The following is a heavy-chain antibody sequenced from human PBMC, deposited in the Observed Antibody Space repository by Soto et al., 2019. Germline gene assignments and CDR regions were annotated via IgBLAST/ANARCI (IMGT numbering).Heavy chain of an antibody. J-gene: IGHJ4*02. Sequence: QVQLVQSGAEVKKPGASVKVSCKASGYTFTSYGISWVRQAPGQGLEWMGWISAYNGNTNYAQKLKGRVTMTTDTSKRTAYRELRSLRSDDTAVYYCARDMEYKLLWGFDYWGQGTLVTVSS. CDR1: GYTFTSYG. CDR3: ARDMEYKLLWGFDY. V-gene: IGHV1-18*01. CDR2: ISAYNGNT. D-gene: IGHD2-2*01.